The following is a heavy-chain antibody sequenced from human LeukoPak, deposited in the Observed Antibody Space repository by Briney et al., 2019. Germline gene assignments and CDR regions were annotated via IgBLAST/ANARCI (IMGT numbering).Heavy chain of an antibody. CDR1: GFTFSSYE. V-gene: IGHV3-48*03. Sequence: GGSLRLSCAASGFTFSSYEMNWVRQAPGKGLEWVSYISSSGSTTYYADSVKGRFTISRDNAKNSLNLQMNSLRAEDTAVYYCARDGKYCSSTSCHRPFDYWGQGTLVTVSS. CDR2: ISSSGSTT. D-gene: IGHD2-2*01. J-gene: IGHJ4*02. CDR3: ARDGKYCSSTSCHRPFDY.